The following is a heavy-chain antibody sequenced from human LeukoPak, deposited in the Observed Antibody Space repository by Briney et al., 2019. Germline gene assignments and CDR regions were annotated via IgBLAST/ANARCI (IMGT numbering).Heavy chain of an antibody. J-gene: IGHJ5*02. CDR1: GYTFTSYG. V-gene: IGHV1-18*01. CDR3: ARVLDYGDYGNWFDP. Sequence: VASVKVSCKASGYTFTSYGISWVRQAPGQGLEWMGWISGYNTNTKYAQKLQDRVTMTTDTSTSTAYMELRSLRSDDTAVYYCARVLDYGDYGNWFDPWGQGTLVTVSS. D-gene: IGHD4-17*01. CDR2: ISGYNTNT.